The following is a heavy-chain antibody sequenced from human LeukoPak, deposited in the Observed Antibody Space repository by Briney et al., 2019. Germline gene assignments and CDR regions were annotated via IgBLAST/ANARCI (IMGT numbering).Heavy chain of an antibody. CDR2: IYYRGST. CDR3: ARPPGIASAWFDP. V-gene: IGHV4-38-2*02. D-gene: IGHD6-13*01. Sequence: PSETLSLTCTVSGYSISSGYYWGWIRQPPGRGLEWIASIYYRGSTHYNPSLASLKSRVTISGDTSKNQFSLMLTSVTAADTALYYCARPPGIASAWFDPWGQGILVTVSS. CDR1: GYSISSGYY. J-gene: IGHJ5*02.